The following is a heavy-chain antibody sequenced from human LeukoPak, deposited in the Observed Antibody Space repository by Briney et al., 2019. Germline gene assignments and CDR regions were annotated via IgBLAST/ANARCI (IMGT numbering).Heavy chain of an antibody. CDR3: ATERSGYFDH. CDR2: IYYSGST. V-gene: IGHV4-59*01. D-gene: IGHD1-1*01. Sequence: PSETLSLTCTVSGGSISTYCWTWIRQPPGKGLEWIGCIYYSGSTNYNPSLKSRVTMSLDMSKNQFSLKLSSVTAADTAVYYCATERSGYFDHWGQGTLVTVSS. J-gene: IGHJ4*02. CDR1: GGSISTYC.